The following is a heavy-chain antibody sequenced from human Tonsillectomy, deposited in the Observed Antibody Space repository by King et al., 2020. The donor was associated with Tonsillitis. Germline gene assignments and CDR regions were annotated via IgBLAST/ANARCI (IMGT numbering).Heavy chain of an antibody. CDR1: GGSISSYY. Sequence: QLQESGPGLVKSSETLSLTCTVSGGSISSYYWSCIRQPPGKGLEWIGNIYYFGSTNYSTSLKSRVTISLDTSKNQFSLKLSSVTAADTAVYYCARGFSGYDASFKYWGQGTLVTVSS. CDR2: IYYFGST. J-gene: IGHJ4*02. D-gene: IGHD5-12*01. V-gene: IGHV4-59*01. CDR3: ARGFSGYDASFKY.